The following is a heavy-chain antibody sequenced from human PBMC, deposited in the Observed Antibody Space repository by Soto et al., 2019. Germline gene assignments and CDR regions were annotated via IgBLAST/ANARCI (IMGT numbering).Heavy chain of an antibody. CDR3: ARVRLPARVLPKNINHGMDV. D-gene: IGHD2-2*01. J-gene: IGHJ6*02. Sequence: QVQLVQSGAEVKKPGSSVKVSCQASGVTFSSYAISWVLQAPGQGLEWLGGIIPIFGTANYAQKFQGRLTITADESTSTAYMALSSLRSEDTAMYYCARVRLPARVLPKNINHGMDVWGQGTTVTVSS. CDR2: IIPIFGTA. V-gene: IGHV1-69*01. CDR1: GVTFSSYA.